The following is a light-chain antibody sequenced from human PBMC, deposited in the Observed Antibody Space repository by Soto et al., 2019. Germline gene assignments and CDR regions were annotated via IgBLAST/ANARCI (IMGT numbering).Light chain of an antibody. CDR2: GAS. CDR1: QSVSSSS. Sequence: IVLKHSTGTVSLSPKERATLSCSASQSVSSSSLAWYQQKPGQAPRLLIYGASARATGIPDRFSGSGSGTDFTLTIRRLEPEDFAVYYCRQYGGSVQTFGRGTKVDIK. J-gene: IGKJ1*01. CDR3: RQYGGSVQT. V-gene: IGKV3-20*01.